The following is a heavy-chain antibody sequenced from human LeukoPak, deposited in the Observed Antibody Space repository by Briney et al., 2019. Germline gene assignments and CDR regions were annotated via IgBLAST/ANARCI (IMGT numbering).Heavy chain of an antibody. CDR3: AKDSLDY. CDR1: GFTFSSNE. Sequence: PGGSLRLSCAASGFTFSSNEMNWVRQAPGKGLEWVSYISSSGGTMFCADSVKGRFTISRDNAKNSVYLQMNSLRAEDTAVYYCAKDSLDYWGQGTLVTVSS. V-gene: IGHV3-48*03. CDR2: ISSSGGTM. J-gene: IGHJ4*02.